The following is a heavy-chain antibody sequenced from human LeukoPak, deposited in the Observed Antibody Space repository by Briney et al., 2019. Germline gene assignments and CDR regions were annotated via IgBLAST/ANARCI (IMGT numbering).Heavy chain of an antibody. CDR2: INPNSCNT. CDR1: GYTFTSYD. Sequence: AAVTVSCKASGYTFTSYDINWVRQAPGPGLEWMGWINPNSCNTGYAQKFRGRDTMTRNTSISTAYMELSSLRSEDAAVYYCARGRGGPKEVVVAAIDYWGQGTLVTVSS. CDR3: ARGRGGPKEVVVAAIDY. D-gene: IGHD2-15*01. J-gene: IGHJ4*02. V-gene: IGHV1-8*01.